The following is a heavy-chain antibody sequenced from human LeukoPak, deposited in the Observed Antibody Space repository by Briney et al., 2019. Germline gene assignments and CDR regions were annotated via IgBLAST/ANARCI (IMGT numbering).Heavy chain of an antibody. V-gene: IGHV3-11*01. CDR2: ISSSGSTI. J-gene: IGHJ4*02. D-gene: IGHD5-12*01. CDR3: AKDGGYYDFDS. Sequence: PGGSLRLSCAASGFTFSDYYMSWIRQAPGKGLEWVSYISSSGSTIYYADSVKGRFTISRDNSKNTLYLQMDSLRVEDTAVYYCAKDGGYYDFDSWGQGTLVTVSS. CDR1: GFTFSDYY.